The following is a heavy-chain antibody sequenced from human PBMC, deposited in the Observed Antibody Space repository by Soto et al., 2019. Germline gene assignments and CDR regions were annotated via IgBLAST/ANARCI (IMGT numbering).Heavy chain of an antibody. J-gene: IGHJ4*02. CDR1: GFTVSSYA. CDR2: ISAST. CDR3: AIRMYSTRWYYLDY. D-gene: IGHD6-13*01. Sequence: EMQLLESGGGLVQAAGSLRLSCAASGFTVSSYALNWVRQAPGKGLEWVSGISASTYYADSVKGRFTISRDTSKNTLYLQMNSPRAEDTAIYFCAIRMYSTRWYYLDYWGQGTLVTVSS. V-gene: IGHV3-23*01.